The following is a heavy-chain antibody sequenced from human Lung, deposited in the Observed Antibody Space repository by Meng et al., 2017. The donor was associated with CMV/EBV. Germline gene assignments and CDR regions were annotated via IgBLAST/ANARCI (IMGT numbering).Heavy chain of an antibody. V-gene: IGHV1-18*01. D-gene: IGHD3-10*01. J-gene: IGHJ6*02. CDR1: GYTFINHA. Sequence: ASXXVSCKASGYTFINHAFNWVRQAPGQGLEWMGWISTYNGNTNYAPKLQGRVSMTTDRSTSTAFMELRSLRSDDTAVYYCARDYYGMDVWGQGTTVTVSS. CDR2: ISTYNGNT. CDR3: ARDYYGMDV.